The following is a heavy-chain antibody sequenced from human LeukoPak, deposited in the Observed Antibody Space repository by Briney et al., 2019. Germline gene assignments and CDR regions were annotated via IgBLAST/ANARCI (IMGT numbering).Heavy chain of an antibody. CDR1: GFSFSSYE. Sequence: GGSLRLSCAASGFSFSSYEVNWVRQAPGKGLEWISYISASGTLTHYADSVEGRFTISRDNAKNSLFLQMNSLRGEDTAVYYCARESDSSGSLGIWGQGTMVTVSS. CDR2: ISASGTLT. CDR3: ARESDSSGSLGI. V-gene: IGHV3-48*03. J-gene: IGHJ3*02. D-gene: IGHD3-22*01.